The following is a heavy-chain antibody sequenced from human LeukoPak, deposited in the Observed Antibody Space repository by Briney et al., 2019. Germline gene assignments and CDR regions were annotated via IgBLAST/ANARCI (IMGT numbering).Heavy chain of an antibody. V-gene: IGHV1-69*04. CDR1: GGTFSSYA. Sequence: GASVKVSCKASGGTFSSYAISWVRQAPGQGLEWMGRIIPILGIANYAQKFQGRVTITADKSTSTAYMELSSLRSEDTAVYYCARGIPKGNDAFDIWGQGTMVTVSS. CDR2: IIPILGIA. J-gene: IGHJ3*02. CDR3: ARGIPKGNDAFDI. D-gene: IGHD2-21*01.